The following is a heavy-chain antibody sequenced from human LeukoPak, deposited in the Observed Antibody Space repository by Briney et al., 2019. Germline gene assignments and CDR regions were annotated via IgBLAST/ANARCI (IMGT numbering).Heavy chain of an antibody. CDR3: ARTRPMEWLRFSESWFDS. CDR1: GYSFTSYW. D-gene: IGHD5-12*01. CDR2: IYPGDSDT. Sequence: GESLKISCKGSGYSFTSYWIGWVRQMPGKGLEWMGIIYPGDSDTRYSPSFQGQVTISADKSISTAYLQWSSLKASDTAMYYCARTRPMEWLRFSESWFDSWGQGTLVTVSS. V-gene: IGHV5-51*01. J-gene: IGHJ5*01.